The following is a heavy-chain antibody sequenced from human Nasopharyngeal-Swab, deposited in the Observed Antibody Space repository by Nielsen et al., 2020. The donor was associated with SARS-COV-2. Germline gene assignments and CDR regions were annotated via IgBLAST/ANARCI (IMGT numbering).Heavy chain of an antibody. Sequence: SETLSLTCHVSGGSIRSYYWSWIRKPPGKGMEWIVYIYYSGSTNYHPSLNSRVTISVDTSKNQFSLKLSYVTASDTAVYYCARDRTYSSGPDYYFDYWGQGTLVTVSS. CDR2: IYYSGST. CDR1: GGSIRSYY. J-gene: IGHJ4*02. D-gene: IGHD6-19*01. V-gene: IGHV4-59*01. CDR3: ARDRTYSSGPDYYFDY.